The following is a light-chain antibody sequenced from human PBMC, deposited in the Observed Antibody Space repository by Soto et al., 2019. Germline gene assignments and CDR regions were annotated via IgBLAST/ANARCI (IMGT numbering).Light chain of an antibody. CDR1: RSVSSSY. CDR2: GAS. V-gene: IGKV3-20*01. CDR3: QQYGSSPRT. Sequence: EIVLTQSPGTLSLSPGERATLSCMASRSVSSSYLVWYQQKPGQAPRLLIYGASSRATGIPDRFSGSGSGTDFTLTISRLEPEDFAVYYCQQYGSSPRTFGQGTKVEIK. J-gene: IGKJ1*01.